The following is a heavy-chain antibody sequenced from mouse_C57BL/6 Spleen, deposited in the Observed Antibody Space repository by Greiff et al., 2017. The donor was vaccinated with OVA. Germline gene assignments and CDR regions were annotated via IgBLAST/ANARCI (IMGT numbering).Heavy chain of an antibody. CDR2: IDPSDSDT. Sequence: QVQLQQPGAELVRPGSSVKLSCKASGYTFTSYWMHWVKQRPIQGLEWIGNIDPSDSDTHYNQKFKDKATLTVDKSSSTAYMQLSSLTSEDSAVYYCARGEKTTAGFAYWGQGTLVTVSA. D-gene: IGHD1-2*01. CDR1: GYTFTSYW. V-gene: IGHV1-52*01. CDR3: ARGEKTTAGFAY. J-gene: IGHJ3*01.